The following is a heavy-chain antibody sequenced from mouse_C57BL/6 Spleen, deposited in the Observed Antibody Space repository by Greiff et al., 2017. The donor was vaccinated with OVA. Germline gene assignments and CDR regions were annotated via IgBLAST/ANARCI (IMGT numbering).Heavy chain of an antibody. D-gene: IGHD2-1*01. V-gene: IGHV1-66*01. CDR2: IYPGSGNT. J-gene: IGHJ3*01. Sequence: QVQLQQSGPELVKPGASVKISCKASGYSFTSYYIHWVKQRPGQGLEWIGWIYPGSGNTKYNEKFKGKATLTADTSSSTAYMQLSSLTSEDSAVYYCAREEEGNYLAWFAYWGQGTLVTVSA. CDR1: GYSFTSYY. CDR3: AREEEGNYLAWFAY.